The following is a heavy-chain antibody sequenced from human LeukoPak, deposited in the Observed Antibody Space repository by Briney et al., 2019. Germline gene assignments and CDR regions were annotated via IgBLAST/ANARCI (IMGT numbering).Heavy chain of an antibody. CDR2: IYPGDSDT. V-gene: IGHV5-51*01. D-gene: IGHD1-26*01. CDR3: ARVVYSLGATYDLSYFDY. J-gene: IGHJ4*02. Sequence: ESLKISSKGSGYSFTSYWIGWVRQMPPKSLEWMGIIYPGDSDTRYSPSFQGQVTISADKSISTAYLQWSSLKASDTAMYYCARVVYSLGATYDLSYFDYWGQGTLVTVSS. CDR1: GYSFTSYW.